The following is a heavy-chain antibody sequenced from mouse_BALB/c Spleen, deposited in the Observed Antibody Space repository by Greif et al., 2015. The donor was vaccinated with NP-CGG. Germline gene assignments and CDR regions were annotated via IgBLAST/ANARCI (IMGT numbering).Heavy chain of an antibody. Sequence: EVKVVESGGDLVEPGGSLKLSCAASGFTFSSYGMSWVRQTPDKRLEWVATISSGGSYTYYPDSVKGRFTISRDNAKNTLYLQMSSLKSEDTAMYYCARLSYSQVPAYWGQGTLVTVSA. J-gene: IGHJ3*01. CDR1: GFTFSSYG. CDR2: ISSGGSYT. CDR3: ARLSYSQVPAY. D-gene: IGHD5-1*01. V-gene: IGHV5-6*01.